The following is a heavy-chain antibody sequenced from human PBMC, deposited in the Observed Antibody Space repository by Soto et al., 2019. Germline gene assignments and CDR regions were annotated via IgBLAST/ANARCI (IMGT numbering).Heavy chain of an antibody. CDR3: VRQVGATGSYSYAV. D-gene: IGHD1-26*01. J-gene: IGHJ3*01. Sequence: SATLSLTCTVTGASVLNDYWNWFRQPPGKGLEWIGFVYDSGSTSYNSSLKSRLTISVDTSKNQFSLKLSSVTAADTAVYYCVRQVGATGSYSYAVWGQGTMVT. V-gene: IGHV4-59*02. CDR1: GASVLNDY. CDR2: VYDSGST.